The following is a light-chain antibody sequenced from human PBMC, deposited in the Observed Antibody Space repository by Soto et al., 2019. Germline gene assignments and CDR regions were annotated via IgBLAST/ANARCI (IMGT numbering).Light chain of an antibody. CDR3: QSYDSSLSVVV. J-gene: IGLJ2*01. CDR2: GNS. Sequence: QLVLTQPPSVSGAPGQRVTISCTGSSSNIGAGYDVHWYQQLPGTAPKLFIYGNSDRPSGVPDRFSGSKSGTSASLAITGLQAEDEADYFCQSYDSSLSVVVFGGGTKLTVL. CDR1: SSNIGAGYD. V-gene: IGLV1-40*01.